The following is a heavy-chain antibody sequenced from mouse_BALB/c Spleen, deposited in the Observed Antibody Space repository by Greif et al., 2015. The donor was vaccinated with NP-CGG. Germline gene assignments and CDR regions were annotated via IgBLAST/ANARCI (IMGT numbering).Heavy chain of an antibody. CDR1: GFTFSSYG. D-gene: IGHD2-2*01. Sequence: EVKLMESGGDLVKPGGSLKLSCAASGFTFSSYGMSWVRQTPDKRLEWVATISSGGSYTYYPDSVKGRFTISRDNAKNTLYLQMSSLKSEDTAMYYCARHYGYDRGYAMDYWGQGTSVTVSS. J-gene: IGHJ4*01. CDR3: ARHYGYDRGYAMDY. CDR2: ISSGGSYT. V-gene: IGHV5-6*01.